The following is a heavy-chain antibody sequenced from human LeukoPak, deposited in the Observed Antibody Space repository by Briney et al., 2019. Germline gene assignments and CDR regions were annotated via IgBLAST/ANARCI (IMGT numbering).Heavy chain of an antibody. CDR3: ARGDYNDGAGYLDH. D-gene: IGHD3-22*01. J-gene: IGHJ5*02. Sequence: SETLSLTCAVYGGSFSGYYWSWIRQPPGKGLEWIGEINHSGSTNYNPSLESRVTISVDTSKNQFSLKLSSVTAADTAVYYCARGDYNDGAGYLDHWGQGTLVPVSS. CDR1: GGSFSGYY. V-gene: IGHV4-34*01. CDR2: INHSGST.